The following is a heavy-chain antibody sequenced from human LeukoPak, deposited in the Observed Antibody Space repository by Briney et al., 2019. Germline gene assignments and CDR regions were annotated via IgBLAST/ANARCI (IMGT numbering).Heavy chain of an antibody. Sequence: PSETLSLTCTVSGYSISSGYYWGWIRQPPGKGLEWIGSIYHSGSTYYNPSLKSRVTISVDTSKNQFSLKLSSVTAADTAVYYCARKGDFWSGYRSYWYFDLWGRGTLVTASS. V-gene: IGHV4-38-2*02. J-gene: IGHJ2*01. CDR1: GYSISSGYY. CDR2: IYHSGST. D-gene: IGHD3-3*01. CDR3: ARKGDFWSGYRSYWYFDL.